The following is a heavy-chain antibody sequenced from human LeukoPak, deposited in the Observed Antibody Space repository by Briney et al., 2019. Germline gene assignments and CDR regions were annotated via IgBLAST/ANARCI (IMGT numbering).Heavy chain of an antibody. Sequence: GGSLRLSCAASGFTFSSYGMHWVRQAPGKGLEWVAFIRYDGSNKYYADSVKGRFTISRDNSKNTLYLQMSSLRAEDTAVYYCAKKVGYSLDYWGQGTLVTVSS. CDR3: AKKVGYSLDY. J-gene: IGHJ4*02. CDR1: GFTFSSYG. D-gene: IGHD5-24*01. V-gene: IGHV3-30*02. CDR2: IRYDGSNK.